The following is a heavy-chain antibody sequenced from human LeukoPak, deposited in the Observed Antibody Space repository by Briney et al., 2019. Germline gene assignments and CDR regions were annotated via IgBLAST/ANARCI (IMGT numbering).Heavy chain of an antibody. CDR2: ILVGSGNT. J-gene: IGHJ4*02. CDR3: AADGAKYCSGGSCSEFWDY. Sequence: SVKVSCKASGFTFTSSVVQWVRQTRGLHLEWIGWILVGSGNTNYAQKFQERVTITRDMSTSTTYMELSSLRSEDTAVYYCAADGAKYCSGGSCSEFWDYWGQGTLVTVSA. D-gene: IGHD2-15*01. CDR1: GFTFTSSV. V-gene: IGHV1-58*01.